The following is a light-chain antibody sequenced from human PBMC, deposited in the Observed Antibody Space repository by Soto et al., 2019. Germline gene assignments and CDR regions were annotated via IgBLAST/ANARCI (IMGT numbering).Light chain of an antibody. CDR2: DVS. Sequence: QSALTQPVSVSGSPGQSITISCTGTSSDVGGYNYVSWYQQHPGKAPKLMIYDVSNRPSGVSNRFSGSKSGNTASLTISGLQAEDDADYYCSSYTSSSTSVVFGGGTKLTVL. CDR1: SSDVGGYNY. CDR3: SSYTSSSTSVV. J-gene: IGLJ2*01. V-gene: IGLV2-14*01.